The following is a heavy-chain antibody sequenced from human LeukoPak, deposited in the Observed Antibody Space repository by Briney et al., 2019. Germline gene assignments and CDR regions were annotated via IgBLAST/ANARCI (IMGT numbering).Heavy chain of an antibody. CDR1: GFTFSSYA. Sequence: GGSLRLSCAASGFTFSSYAMSWVRQAPGKGLEWVSAISGSGGSTYYADSVKGRFTISRDNAKNTLHLQMNSLRDEDTAVYYCATATFYATSGYFPSWGQGTLVTVSS. CDR2: ISGSGGST. J-gene: IGHJ5*02. V-gene: IGHV3-23*01. D-gene: IGHD3-22*01. CDR3: ATATFYATSGYFPS.